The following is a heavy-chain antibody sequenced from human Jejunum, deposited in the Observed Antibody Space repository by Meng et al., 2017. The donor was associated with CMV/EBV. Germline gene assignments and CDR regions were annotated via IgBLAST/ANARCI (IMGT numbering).Heavy chain of an antibody. CDR1: GTRFAEYW. J-gene: IGHJ5*02. CDR3: ARRFGDASGWYRGFDP. D-gene: IGHD6-19*01. CDR2: ICPGDSGN. Sequence: SGTRFAEYWCGRDGRMHEKGMGWMGIICPGDSGNKYDQSFQGQVTISTEKYICTAYLQWSSLKSSDTAMYYYARRFGDASGWYRGFDPWGQGTLVTVSS. V-gene: IGHV5-51*01.